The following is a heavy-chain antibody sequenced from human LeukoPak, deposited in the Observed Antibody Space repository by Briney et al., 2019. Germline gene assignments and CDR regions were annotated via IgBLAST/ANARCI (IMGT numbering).Heavy chain of an antibody. V-gene: IGHV4-39*01. CDR1: GGSISSNNYY. CDR2: IYSSGNT. J-gene: IGHJ5*02. D-gene: IGHD3-10*01. CDR3: GRRYYGVGFDP. Sequence: SETLSLTCTVSGGSISSNNYYWGWIRQPPGKGLEWIGCIYSSGNTYYNPSLESRVSMSMDAFKNQFSLGLSSVTAADTAVYYCGRRYYGVGFDPWGQGTLVTVSS.